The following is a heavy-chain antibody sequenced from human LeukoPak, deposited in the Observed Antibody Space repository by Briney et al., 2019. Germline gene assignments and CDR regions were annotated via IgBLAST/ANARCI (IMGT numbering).Heavy chain of an antibody. Sequence: GGSLRLSCTASGFTFGDYAMSWVRQAPGKGLEWVGFIRSKVYDGTTEYAASVKGRFTISRDDSKSLAYLQMNSLKTEDTAVYYCTRDGWGGSYLDYWGQGTLATVSS. J-gene: IGHJ4*02. CDR1: GFTFGDYA. D-gene: IGHD3-16*01. V-gene: IGHV3-49*04. CDR2: IRSKVYDGTT. CDR3: TRDGWGGSYLDY.